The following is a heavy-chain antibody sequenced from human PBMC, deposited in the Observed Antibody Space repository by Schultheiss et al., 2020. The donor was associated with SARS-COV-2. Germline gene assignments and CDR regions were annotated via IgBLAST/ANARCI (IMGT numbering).Heavy chain of an antibody. CDR1: GGSISSYS. CDR2: IYYSGST. Sequence: SETLSLTCTVSGGSISSYSWSWIRQPPGKGLEWIGYIYYSGSTNYNPSLKSRVTISVDTSKNQFSLKLSSVTAADTAVYYCARALTGGSNFNWFDPWGQGTLVTVSS. D-gene: IGHD1-7*01. CDR3: ARALTGGSNFNWFDP. V-gene: IGHV4-59*01. J-gene: IGHJ5*02.